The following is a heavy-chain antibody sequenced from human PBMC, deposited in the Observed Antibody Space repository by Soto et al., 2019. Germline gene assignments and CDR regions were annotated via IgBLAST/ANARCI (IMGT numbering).Heavy chain of an antibody. Sequence: ASVKVSCKXSGYIFTGYYMHWVRQAPGQGLEWMGWINPKSGGTNYAQKFQGWVTMTRDTSISTAYMELSRLRSDDTAVYYCARDSGSSSYTFDPWGQGTLVTVSS. CDR1: GYIFTGYY. J-gene: IGHJ5*02. CDR3: ARDSGSSSYTFDP. D-gene: IGHD6-13*01. V-gene: IGHV1-2*04. CDR2: INPKSGGT.